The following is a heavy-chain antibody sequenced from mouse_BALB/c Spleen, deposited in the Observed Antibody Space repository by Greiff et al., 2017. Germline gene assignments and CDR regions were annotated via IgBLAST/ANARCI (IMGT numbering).Heavy chain of an antibody. CDR1: GFTFSDYY. V-gene: IGHV5-4*02. CDR3: ARAGFDY. Sequence: EVKLQESGGGLVKPGGSLKLSCAASGFTFSDYYMYWVRQTPEKRLEWVATISDGGSYTYYPDSVKGRFTISRDNAKNNLYLQMSSLKSEDTAMYYCARAGFDYWGQGTTLTVSS. D-gene: IGHD4-1*01. J-gene: IGHJ2*01. CDR2: ISDGGSYT.